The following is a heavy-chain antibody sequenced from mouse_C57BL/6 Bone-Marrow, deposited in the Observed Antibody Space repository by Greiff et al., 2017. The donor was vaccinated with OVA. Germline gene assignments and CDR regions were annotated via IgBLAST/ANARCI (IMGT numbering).Heavy chain of an antibody. CDR2: IWWDDDK. CDR1: GFSLSTFGMG. Sequence: QVTLKECGPGILQPSQTLSLTCSFSGFSLSTFGMGVGWIRQPSGKGLEWLAHIWWDDDKYYNPALKSRLTISKDTSKNQVFLKIANVDTAETATYYCARMEFSDYYGPYAMDYWGQGTSVTVSS. J-gene: IGHJ4*01. CDR3: ARMEFSDYYGPYAMDY. D-gene: IGHD1-1*01. V-gene: IGHV8-8*01.